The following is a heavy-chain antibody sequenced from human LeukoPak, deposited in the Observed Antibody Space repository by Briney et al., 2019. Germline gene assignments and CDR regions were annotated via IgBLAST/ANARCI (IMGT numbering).Heavy chain of an antibody. D-gene: IGHD1-26*01. J-gene: IGHJ3*02. CDR3: AHSEFVGTADAFDI. CDR2: TYYRSKWYN. Sequence: SQTLSLTCAISGDSVSSNSAAWNWIRQSPSRGLEWLGRTYYRSKWYNDYAVSVKSRITNNPDSSKNQFSLQLNSVTPEDTAVYFCAHSEFVGTADAFDIWGQGAMVTVSS. V-gene: IGHV6-1*01. CDR1: GDSVSSNSAA.